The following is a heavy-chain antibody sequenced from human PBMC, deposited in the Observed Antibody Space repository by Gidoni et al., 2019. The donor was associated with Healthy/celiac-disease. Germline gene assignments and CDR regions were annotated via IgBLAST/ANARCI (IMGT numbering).Heavy chain of an antibody. Sequence: QVQLQQWGAGLLKPSETLSLTCAVYGGSFSGYYWSWIRQPPGKGLEWIGEINHSGSTNYNPSLKSRVTISVDTSKNQFSLKLSSVTAADTAVYYCARANKTTSPDYFDYWGQGTLVTVSS. V-gene: IGHV4-34*01. CDR2: INHSGST. CDR3: ARANKTTSPDYFDY. D-gene: IGHD4-4*01. J-gene: IGHJ4*02. CDR1: GGSFSGYY.